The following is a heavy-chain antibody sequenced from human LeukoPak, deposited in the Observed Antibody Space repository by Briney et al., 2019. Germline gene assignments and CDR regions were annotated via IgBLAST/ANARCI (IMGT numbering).Heavy chain of an antibody. CDR1: GYTFTSYG. J-gene: IGHJ3*02. D-gene: IGHD2-2*02. CDR3: ASDWGLSQLEYCSNTNCYMGAFDI. CDR2: INPNSGGT. V-gene: IGHV1-2*02. Sequence: ASVKVSCKASGYTFTSYGISWVRQAAGQGLEWMGWINPNSGGTNYAQKFQGRVTMTRDTSIRTAYMELSRLRSDDTAVYYCASDWGLSQLEYCSNTNCYMGAFDISGQGTMVTVSS.